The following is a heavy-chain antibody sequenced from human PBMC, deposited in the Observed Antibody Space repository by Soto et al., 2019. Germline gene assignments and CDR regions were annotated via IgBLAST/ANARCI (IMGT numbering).Heavy chain of an antibody. CDR3: AKTDACY. V-gene: IGHV3-23*01. Sequence: PGGSLRLSCAASGFTFSSYAMSWVRQAPGKGLEWVSTIVGSGGSTYYADSVKGRFAISRDNSKNMLYLQMNSLRAEDTALYYCAKTDACYRGQGTLVTGSS. J-gene: IGHJ4*02. CDR1: GFTFSSYA. CDR2: IVGSGGST.